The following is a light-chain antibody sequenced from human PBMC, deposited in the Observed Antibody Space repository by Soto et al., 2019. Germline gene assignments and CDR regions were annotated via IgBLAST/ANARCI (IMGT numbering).Light chain of an antibody. CDR1: QSVFCSSNNRNC. V-gene: IGKV4-1*01. CDR2: WAS. J-gene: IGKJ1*01. CDR3: QQYSSTPRT. Sequence: DIVMTQSPDSLAVSLGERATINCKSSQSVFCSSNNRNCLAWYQQKPGQPPKLLIYWASTRESGVPDRFSGSGSGTDFTLTIGSLQAEDVAVYYCQQYSSTPRTFGQGTKVEIK.